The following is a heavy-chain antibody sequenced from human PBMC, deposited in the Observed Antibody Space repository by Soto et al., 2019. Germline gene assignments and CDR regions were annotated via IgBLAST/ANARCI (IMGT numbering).Heavy chain of an antibody. J-gene: IGHJ6*02. V-gene: IGHV3-23*01. CDR2: INHSGSTK. CDR3: ARWANAWGYYYSGLDV. CDR1: GFKFNSYA. Sequence: EVQLLESGGGLVQPGGSLILSCAASGFKFNSYAMFWVRQAPGKGLEWVAGINHSGSTKKNTDSVKGRVTISRDNSGNTLFLQMSSLRADDTAVYYCARWANAWGYYYSGLDVWGQGTTVTVSS. D-gene: IGHD7-27*01.